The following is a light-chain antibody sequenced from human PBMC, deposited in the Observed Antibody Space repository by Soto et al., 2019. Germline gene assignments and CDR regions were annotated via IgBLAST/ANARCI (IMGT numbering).Light chain of an antibody. Sequence: DIPLTQSPSFLSASVGDRVTITCRASQGISSYLACYQHKPGKDTQLQIYVASTLQSGVPSRFRGSQYGTEFALTVCSLQTEDFATYYFQELNSYPRTFGQGTKLEIK. J-gene: IGKJ2*01. CDR1: QGISSY. CDR3: QELNSYPRT. CDR2: VAS. V-gene: IGKV1-9*01.